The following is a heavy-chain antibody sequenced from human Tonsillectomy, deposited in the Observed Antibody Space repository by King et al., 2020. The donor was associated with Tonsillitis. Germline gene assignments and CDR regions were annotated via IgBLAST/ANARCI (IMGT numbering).Heavy chain of an antibody. V-gene: IGHV4-38-2*02. J-gene: IGHJ4*02. CDR3: ARRAGDWEFDY. CDR1: GYSISSGYY. CDR2: IDHSGST. Sequence: VQLQESGPGLVKPSETLSLICTVSGYSISSGYYWGWIRQPPGKGLEWIGSIDHSGSTYYNPSLKSRVTISVDTSKNQFSLKLRSATAADTAVYSCARRAGDWEFDYWGQGTLVTVSS. D-gene: IGHD3/OR15-3a*01.